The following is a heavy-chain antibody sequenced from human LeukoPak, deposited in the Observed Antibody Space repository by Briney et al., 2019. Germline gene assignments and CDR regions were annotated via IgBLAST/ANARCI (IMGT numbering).Heavy chain of an antibody. J-gene: IGHJ3*02. V-gene: IGHV1-24*01. D-gene: IGHD1-26*01. CDR1: GYTLTKLS. CDR2: FDPEDGET. Sequence: GASVRVSCKVSGYTLTKLSMHWVRQAPGKGLEWMGGFDPEDGETIYAQKFQGRVTMTEDTSTDTAYMELSSLRSEDTAVYYCATAVVVGDAFDIWGQGTMVTVSS. CDR3: ATAVVVGDAFDI.